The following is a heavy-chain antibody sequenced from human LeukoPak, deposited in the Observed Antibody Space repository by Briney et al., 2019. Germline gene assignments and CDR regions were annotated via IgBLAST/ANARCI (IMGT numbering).Heavy chain of an antibody. CDR1: GYSISSGYY. CDR2: IYYSGST. Sequence: SETLSLTCTVSGYSISSGYYWGWIRQPPGKGLEWIGYIYYSGSTNYNPSLKSRVTISVDTSKNQFSLKLSSVTAADTAVYYCARGRGYSSSSLHYYYYMDVWGKGTTVTVSS. D-gene: IGHD6-6*01. J-gene: IGHJ6*03. V-gene: IGHV4-61*05. CDR3: ARGRGYSSSSLHYYYYMDV.